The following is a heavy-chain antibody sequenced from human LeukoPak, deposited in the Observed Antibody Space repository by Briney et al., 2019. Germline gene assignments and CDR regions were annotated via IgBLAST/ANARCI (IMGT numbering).Heavy chain of an antibody. D-gene: IGHD6-19*01. Sequence: GGSLRLSCAASGFTFSNYWMTWVRQAPGKGLEWVANIKQDGSEKYYVDSVKGRFTISRDNAKNSLYLQMNSLRAEDTAVYYCARDLFESKLAVADYWGQGTLVTVSS. J-gene: IGHJ4*02. CDR1: GFTFSNYW. V-gene: IGHV3-7*01. CDR2: IKQDGSEK. CDR3: ARDLFESKLAVADY.